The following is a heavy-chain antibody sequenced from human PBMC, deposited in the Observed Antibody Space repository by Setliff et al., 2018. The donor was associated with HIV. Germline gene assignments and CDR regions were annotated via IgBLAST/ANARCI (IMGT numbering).Heavy chain of an antibody. J-gene: IGHJ4*02. Sequence: PSETLSLTCTVSGGSISSSSHYWGWIRQPPGKGLEWVGSIYNDGSTYYNPSLKSRVTISVDTSKNQFSLKLSSVTAADTAVYYCARMESTRPPRGLDYWGQGALVTVSS. V-gene: IGHV4-39*07. CDR3: ARMESTRPPRGLDY. CDR1: GGSISSSSHY. D-gene: IGHD6-6*01. CDR2: IYNDGST.